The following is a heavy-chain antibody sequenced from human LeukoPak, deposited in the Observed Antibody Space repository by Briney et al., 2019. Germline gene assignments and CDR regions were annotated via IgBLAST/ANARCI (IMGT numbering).Heavy chain of an antibody. J-gene: IGHJ4*02. Sequence: SETLSLTCTVSGGSISSYYWSWIRQPPGKGLEWIGYIYYSGSTNYNPSLKSRVTISVDTSRNQFSLKLSSVTAADTAVYYCARVGYFDWLSTFDYWGQGTLVTVSS. V-gene: IGHV4-59*08. D-gene: IGHD3-9*01. CDR1: GGSISSYY. CDR3: ARVGYFDWLSTFDY. CDR2: IYYSGST.